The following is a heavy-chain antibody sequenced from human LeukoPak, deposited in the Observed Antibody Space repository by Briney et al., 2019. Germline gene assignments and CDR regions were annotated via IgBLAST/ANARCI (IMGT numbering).Heavy chain of an antibody. CDR3: ARDVKWAARRYYYYYMDV. CDR2: IYYSGST. CDR1: GGSISSSSYY. V-gene: IGHV4-39*07. J-gene: IGHJ6*03. D-gene: IGHD6-6*01. Sequence: SETLSPTCTVSGGSISSSSYYWGWIRQPPGKGLEWIGSIYYSGSTYYNPSLKSRVTISVDTSKNQFSLKLSSVTAADTAVYYCARDVKWAARRYYYYYMDVWGKGTTVTVSS.